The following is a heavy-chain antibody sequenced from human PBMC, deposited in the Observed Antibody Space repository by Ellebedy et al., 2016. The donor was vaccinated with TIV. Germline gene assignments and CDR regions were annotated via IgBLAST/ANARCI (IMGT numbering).Heavy chain of an antibody. V-gene: IGHV3-11*01. J-gene: IGHJ4*02. CDR3: ARAEYGSGSFCDY. CDR2: ISSSGSTI. D-gene: IGHD3-10*01. Sequence: PGGSLRLSCAASGFTFSDYYMSWIRQAPGKGLEWVSYISSSGSTIYYADSVKGRFTIPRDNARNSLYLQMNSLRVEDTAFYYCARAEYGSGSFCDYWGQGTLVTVSS. CDR1: GFTFSDYY.